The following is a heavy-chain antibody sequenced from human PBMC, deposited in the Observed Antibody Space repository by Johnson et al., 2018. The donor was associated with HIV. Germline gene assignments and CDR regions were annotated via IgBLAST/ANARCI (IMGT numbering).Heavy chain of an antibody. Sequence: QVQVVESGGGVVQSGRSLRIYCAVSEFSLSNYAMHWVRLAPGKGLQWMAVISYDAGKKYYANSVKGRFTISRDNSKNTLVLQMNSLRAEDTAAYFCARVKRSGTYYRDAFDIWGQGTMVTVSS. CDR3: ARVKRSGTYYRDAFDI. J-gene: IGHJ3*02. CDR1: EFSLSNYA. D-gene: IGHD1-26*01. V-gene: IGHV3-30*04. CDR2: ISYDAGKK.